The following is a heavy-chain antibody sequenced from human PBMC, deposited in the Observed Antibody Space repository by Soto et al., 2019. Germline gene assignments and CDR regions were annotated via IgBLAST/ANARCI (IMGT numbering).Heavy chain of an antibody. CDR1: GFTFSSYC. D-gene: IGHD3-22*01. J-gene: IGHJ4*02. V-gene: IGHV3-33*01. CDR3: AREYYYDSSGYYSPSGLDY. CDR2: IWYDGSNK. Sequence: PGGSLRLSCAASGFTFSSYCMHWVRQAPGKGLEWVAVIWYDGSNKYYADSVKGRFTISRDNSKNTLYLQMNSLRAEDTAVYYCAREYYYDSSGYYSPSGLDYWGQGTLVTVSS.